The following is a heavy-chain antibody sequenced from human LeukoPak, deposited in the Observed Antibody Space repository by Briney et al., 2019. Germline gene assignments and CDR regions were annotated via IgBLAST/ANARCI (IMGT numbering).Heavy chain of an antibody. Sequence: SGTLSLTCTVSGGSISRSNWWSWVRQPPGKGLEWIGEIHDTGSTNYNPPLKSRVTMSLDKSKNQFSLNLNSVTAADTAVYYCATYYDILSGYTFDYWGQGTLVTVSS. CDR2: IHDTGST. V-gene: IGHV4-4*02. J-gene: IGHJ4*02. CDR3: ATYYDILSGYTFDY. CDR1: GGSISRSNW. D-gene: IGHD3-9*01.